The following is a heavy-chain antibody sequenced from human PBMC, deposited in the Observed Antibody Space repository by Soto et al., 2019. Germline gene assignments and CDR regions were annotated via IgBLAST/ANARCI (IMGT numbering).Heavy chain of an antibody. CDR1: GFTFNTYA. V-gene: IGHV3-23*01. D-gene: IGHD3-22*01. J-gene: IGHJ4*02. CDR3: AEGLDYYGSAGLDY. CDR2: ISGSGGST. Sequence: GGSLRLSCAASGFTFNTYAMSWVRQAPGKGLEWVSAISGSGGSTYYPDSVKGRFTISRDNSKNTLYLQMNSLRAEDTAVYYCAEGLDYYGSAGLDYWGRGTLVTVSS.